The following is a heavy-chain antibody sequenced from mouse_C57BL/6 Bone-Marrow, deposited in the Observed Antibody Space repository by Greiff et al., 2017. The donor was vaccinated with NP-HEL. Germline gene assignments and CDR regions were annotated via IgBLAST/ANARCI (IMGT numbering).Heavy chain of an antibody. CDR1: GYTFTSYG. J-gene: IGHJ2*01. V-gene: IGHV1-81*01. D-gene: IGHD1-1*01. CDR3: ARGGYGSSYPDY. Sequence: VQLVESGAELARPGASVKLSCKASGYTFTSYGISWVKQRTGQGLEWIGEIYPRSGNTYYNEKFKGKATLTADKSSSTAYMELRSLTSEDSAVYFCARGGYGSSYPDYWGQGTTLTVSS. CDR2: IYPRSGNT.